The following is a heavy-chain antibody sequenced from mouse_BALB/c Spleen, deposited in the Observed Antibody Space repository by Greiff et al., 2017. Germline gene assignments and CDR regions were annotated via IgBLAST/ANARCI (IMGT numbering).Heavy chain of an antibody. J-gene: IGHJ4*01. CDR2: ISDGGSYT. V-gene: IGHV5-4*02. Sequence: EVQRVESGGGLVKPGGSLKLSCAASGFTFSDYYMYWVRQTPEKRLEWVATISDGGSYTYYPDSVKGRFTISRDNTKNNLYLQMSNLKSEDTAMYYCARVPMNIGAMDYWGQGTSVTVSS. CDR1: GFTFSDYY. D-gene: IGHD2-3*01. CDR3: ARVPMNIGAMDY.